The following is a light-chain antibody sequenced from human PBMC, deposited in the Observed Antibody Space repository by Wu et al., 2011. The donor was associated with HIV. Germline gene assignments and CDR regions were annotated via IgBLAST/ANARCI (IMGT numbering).Light chain of an antibody. J-gene: IGKJ5*01. CDR2: DAS. Sequence: RASQSVSSSYLAWYQQKPGQAPRLLIYDASNRATGIPARFSGSGSGTDFTLTISSLEPEDFAVYYCQQRSNWPPITFGQGTRLEIK. V-gene: IGKV3-11*01. CDR1: QSVSSSY. CDR3: QQRSNWPPIT.